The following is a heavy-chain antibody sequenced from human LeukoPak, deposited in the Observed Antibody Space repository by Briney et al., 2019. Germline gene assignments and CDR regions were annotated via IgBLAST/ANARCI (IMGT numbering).Heavy chain of an antibody. CDR1: GYTFTDYY. Sequence: ASVKVSCKASGYTFTDYYLHWVRQAPGHGLEWMGWIKPNSGGTNYAHKFQGRVTMTRDTSLNTAYMELNRLISDDTAVYYCAREPVTGTLNFFDPWGQGALVTVTS. CDR2: IKPNSGGT. J-gene: IGHJ5*02. CDR3: AREPVTGTLNFFDP. V-gene: IGHV1-2*02. D-gene: IGHD6-19*01.